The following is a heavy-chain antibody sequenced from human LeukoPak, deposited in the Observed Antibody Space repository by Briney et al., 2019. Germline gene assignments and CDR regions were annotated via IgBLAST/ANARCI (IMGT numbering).Heavy chain of an antibody. V-gene: IGHV4-59*08. Sequence: SETLSLTCTVSGGSISSYYWSWIRQPPGKGLEWIGYIYYSGSTNYNPSLKSRVTISVDTSKNQFSLKLSPVTAADTAVYYCARRYSSSTRWFDPWGQGTLVTVSS. CDR2: IYYSGST. D-gene: IGHD6-6*01. J-gene: IGHJ5*02. CDR3: ARRYSSSTRWFDP. CDR1: GGSISSYY.